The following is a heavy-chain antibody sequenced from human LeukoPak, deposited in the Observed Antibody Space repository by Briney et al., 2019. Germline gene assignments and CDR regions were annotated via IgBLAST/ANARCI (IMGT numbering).Heavy chain of an antibody. J-gene: IGHJ4*02. CDR2: INSGGTII. CDR1: GFTFSSNE. CDR3: ARDWFAD. Sequence: HPGGSLRLSCAASGFTFSSNEMNWVRQAPGKGLEWGSYINSGGTIIYYADSVRGRFTISRDNAKNSLYLQMNSLRAEDTAVYYCARDWFADWGQGTLVIVSS. V-gene: IGHV3-48*03.